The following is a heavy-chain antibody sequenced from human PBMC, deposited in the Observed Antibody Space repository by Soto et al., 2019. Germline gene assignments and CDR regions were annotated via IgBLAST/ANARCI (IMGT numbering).Heavy chain of an antibody. V-gene: IGHV3-33*01. J-gene: IGHJ4*02. CDR2: IWYDGSNK. D-gene: IGHD2-15*01. CDR3: ARSAHYDCSGGSCYFYYFDY. Sequence: GGSLRLSCAASGFTFSSYGMHWVRQAPGKGLEWVAVIWYDGSNKYYADSVKGRFTISRDNSKNTLYLQMNSLRAEDTAVYYCARSAHYDCSGGSCYFYYFDYWGQGTLVTVSS. CDR1: GFTFSSYG.